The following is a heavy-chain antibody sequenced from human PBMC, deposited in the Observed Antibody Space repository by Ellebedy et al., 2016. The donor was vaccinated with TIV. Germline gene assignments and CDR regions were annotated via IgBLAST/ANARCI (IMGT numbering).Heavy chain of an antibody. CDR1: AFISFNFA. V-gene: IGHV3-23*01. CDR3: ALGDTMVRH. Sequence: GESLKISXGVSAFISFNFAMSGVRQTPGKGLEWVSGISGSGGSTYYADSVKGRFTISRDNSKNTLYLLMNSLRAEDTAVYYCALGDTMVRHWGQGTLVTVSS. J-gene: IGHJ1*01. D-gene: IGHD3-10*01. CDR2: ISGSGGST.